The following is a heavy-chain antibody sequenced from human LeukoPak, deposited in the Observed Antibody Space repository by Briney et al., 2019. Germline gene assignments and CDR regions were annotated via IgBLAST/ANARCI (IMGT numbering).Heavy chain of an antibody. J-gene: IGHJ4*02. D-gene: IGHD3-22*01. CDR1: GFTFSSYA. CDR2: ISGSGGST. V-gene: IGHV3-23*01. Sequence: GGSLRLSCAASGFTFSSYAMSWVRQAPGKGLEWVSAISGSGGSTYYADSVKGRFTISRDNSKNTLYLQMSSLIAEDTAVYFCAKDYYDSSGYYLGKPYWGQGTLVTVSS. CDR3: AKDYYDSSGYYLGKPY.